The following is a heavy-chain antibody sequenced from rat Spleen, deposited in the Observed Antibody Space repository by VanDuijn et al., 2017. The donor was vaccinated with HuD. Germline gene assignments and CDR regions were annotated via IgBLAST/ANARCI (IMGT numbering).Heavy chain of an antibody. CDR1: GFTFSDYN. J-gene: IGHJ1*01. Sequence: EVQLVESGGGLVQPGRSLKLSCVASGFTFSDYNMAWVRQAPKKGLEWVATISYDGSSTYYRDSVKGRFTISRDNAKSTLYLQMDSLRSEDTATYYCARQPYYYSSNYWYFDFWGPGTMVTVSS. V-gene: IGHV5-7*01. D-gene: IGHD1-2*01. CDR2: ISYDGSST. CDR3: ARQPYYYSSNYWYFDF.